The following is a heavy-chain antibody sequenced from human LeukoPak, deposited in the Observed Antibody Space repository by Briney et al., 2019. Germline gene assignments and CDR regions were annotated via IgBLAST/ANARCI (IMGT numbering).Heavy chain of an antibody. D-gene: IGHD4-17*01. J-gene: IGHJ4*02. Sequence: PSETLSLTCTVPGGSIRSYYWSWIRQPPGKGLEWIGYIYYSGSTNYNPSPKSRVSISVDTSKNQFSLKLSSVTAADTAVYYCARTGSTVTMLYPFDHWGQGTLVTVSS. CDR3: ARTGSTVTMLYPFDH. V-gene: IGHV4-59*01. CDR2: IYYSGST. CDR1: GGSIRSYY.